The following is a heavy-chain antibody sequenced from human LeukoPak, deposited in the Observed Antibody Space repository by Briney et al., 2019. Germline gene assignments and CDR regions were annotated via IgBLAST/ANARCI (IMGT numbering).Heavy chain of an antibody. J-gene: IGHJ4*02. V-gene: IGHV4-59*01. Sequence: SETLSLTCIVSGGSISKYYWTWIRQPPGKGLEWIGYIYYSGTTNYNPSLKSRVTISVDTSKNQFSLKLSSVTAADTAVYYCARGVYIAAAQYAYWGQGTLVTVSS. CDR3: ARGVYIAAAQYAY. CDR2: IYYSGTT. D-gene: IGHD6-13*01. CDR1: GGSISKYY.